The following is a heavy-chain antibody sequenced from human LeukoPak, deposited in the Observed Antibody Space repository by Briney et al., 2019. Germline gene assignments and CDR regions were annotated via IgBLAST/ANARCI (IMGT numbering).Heavy chain of an antibody. J-gene: IGHJ4*02. CDR3: ARQTYYYGSGSYYSFDY. V-gene: IGHV4-61*05. D-gene: IGHD3-10*01. CDR1: GGSISSSSYY. CDR2: IYYSGST. Sequence: SETLSLTCTVSGGSISSSSYYWSWIRQPPGKGLEWIGYIYYSGSTNYNPSLKSRVTISVDTSKNQFSLKLSSVTAADTAVYYCARQTYYYGSGSYYSFDYWGQGTLVTVSS.